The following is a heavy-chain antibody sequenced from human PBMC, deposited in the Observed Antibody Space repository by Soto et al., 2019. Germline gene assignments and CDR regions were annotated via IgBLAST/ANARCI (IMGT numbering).Heavy chain of an antibody. CDR3: ASQLLYGY. V-gene: IGHV3-74*01. CDR2: MNSDGSTI. Sequence: GGSLRLSCAASGFTFRTSWMHWVRQAPGKGLVWVARMNSDGSTISYADSVKGRFTISRDNTKNTLFLQMNSLRVEDTALYYCASQLLYGYWGQGTLVTVSS. D-gene: IGHD1-1*01. J-gene: IGHJ4*02. CDR1: GFTFRTSW.